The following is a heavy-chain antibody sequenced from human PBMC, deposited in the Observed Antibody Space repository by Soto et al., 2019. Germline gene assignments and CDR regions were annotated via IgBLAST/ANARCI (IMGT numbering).Heavy chain of an antibody. CDR3: ARDEYYYDSSGYSTDTPYDY. CDR2: ISYDGSNK. D-gene: IGHD3-22*01. V-gene: IGHV3-30-3*01. Sequence: PGGSLRLSCAASGFTFSSYAMHWVRQAPGKGLEWVAVISYDGSNKYYADSVKGRFTISRDNSKSTLYLQMNSLRAEDTAVYYCARDEYYYDSSGYSTDTPYDYWGQGPWSPSPQ. J-gene: IGHJ4*02. CDR1: GFTFSSYA.